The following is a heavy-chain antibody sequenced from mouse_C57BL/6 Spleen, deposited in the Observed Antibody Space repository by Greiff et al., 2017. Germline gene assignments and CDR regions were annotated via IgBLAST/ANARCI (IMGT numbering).Heavy chain of an antibody. J-gene: IGHJ3*01. CDR1: GYTFTEYT. Sequence: QVQLQQSGAELVKPGASVKLSCKASGYTFTEYTIHWVKQRSGQGLEWIGWFYPGSGSIKYNEKFKDKATLTADKSSSTVYMVLSRLTSEDSAVYFCARHEDEGIYYYGSSPAWFAYWGQGTLVTVSA. CDR3: ARHEDEGIYYYGSSPAWFAY. V-gene: IGHV1-62-2*01. CDR2: FYPGSGSI. D-gene: IGHD1-1*01.